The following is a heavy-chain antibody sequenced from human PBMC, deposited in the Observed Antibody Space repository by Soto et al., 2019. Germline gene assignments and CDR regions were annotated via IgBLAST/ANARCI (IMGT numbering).Heavy chain of an antibody. Sequence: SVKVSCKTSGYTFSGFYIHWVRQAPGQGLESMGWIYPDSGGTDYAQKFQGRVTMTRDTSISTAYTELSGLRSDDTAVYYCRVTGVSEVDYWGQGTLVTVSS. CDR2: IYPDSGGT. V-gene: IGHV1-2*02. CDR1: GYTFSGFY. J-gene: IGHJ4*02. D-gene: IGHD2-8*01. CDR3: RVTGVSEVDY.